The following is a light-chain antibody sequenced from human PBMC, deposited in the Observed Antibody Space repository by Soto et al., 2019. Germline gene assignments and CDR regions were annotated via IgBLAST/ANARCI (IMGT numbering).Light chain of an antibody. CDR2: GAY. Sequence: EIVMTQSPATLSVSPGERATLSCRASQSVNSNLAWYQQKPGQAPRLLIYGAYTRATGIPARFSGGGSGTEFTLTISSLQSEDFANYYCQQYNNWPRTFGQGTRLEIK. CDR1: QSVNSN. J-gene: IGKJ2*01. V-gene: IGKV3-15*01. CDR3: QQYNNWPRT.